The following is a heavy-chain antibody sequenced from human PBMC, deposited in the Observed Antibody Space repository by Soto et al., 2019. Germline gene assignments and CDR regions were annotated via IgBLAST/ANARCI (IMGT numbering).Heavy chain of an antibody. CDR1: GFTFSSYA. V-gene: IGHV3-23*01. D-gene: IGHD3-9*01. CDR3: AKDHQGYFDWLPKSFDY. CDR2: ISGSGGST. J-gene: IGHJ4*02. Sequence: HPGGSLRLSCAASGFTFSSYAMSWVRQAPGKGLEWVSAISGSGGSTYYADSVKGRFTISRDNSKNTLYLQMNSLRAEDTAVYYCAKDHQGYFDWLPKSFDYWGQGTLDTVSS.